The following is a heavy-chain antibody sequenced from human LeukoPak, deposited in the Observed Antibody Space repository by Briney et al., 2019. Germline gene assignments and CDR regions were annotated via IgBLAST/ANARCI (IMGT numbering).Heavy chain of an antibody. V-gene: IGHV1-18*01. CDR3: ARGAHQTTVIEY. CDR2: ISAYDVTT. CDR1: GYTFTTYG. D-gene: IGHD4-17*01. Sequence: ASVKVSCKASGYTFTTYGINWVQQAPGQGLEWMGWISAYDVTTIYAQNFQGRVTWTTDASTSTAYMELRSLRSDDTAVYYCARGAHQTTVIEYWGQGTLVTVSS. J-gene: IGHJ4*02.